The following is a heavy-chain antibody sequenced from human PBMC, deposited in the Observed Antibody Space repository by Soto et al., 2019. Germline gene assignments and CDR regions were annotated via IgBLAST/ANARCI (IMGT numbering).Heavy chain of an antibody. Sequence: QVQLVQSGAEVMKPGSSVKVSCKASGGTFSSYAISWVRQAPGQGLEWMGGIIPIFGTADYAQKFQGSVTITADESTSTAYMELSSLRSEDTAVYYCATHYSSGGSYYYYGVDVWGQGTTVTVSS. CDR2: IIPIFGTA. V-gene: IGHV1-69*12. CDR3: ATHYSSGGSYYYYGVDV. CDR1: GGTFSSYA. J-gene: IGHJ6*02. D-gene: IGHD6-19*01.